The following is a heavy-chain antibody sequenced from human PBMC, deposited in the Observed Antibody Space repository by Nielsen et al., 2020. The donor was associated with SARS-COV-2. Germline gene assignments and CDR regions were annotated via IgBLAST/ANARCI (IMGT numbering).Heavy chain of an antibody. V-gene: IGHV3-21*01. CDR3: ARVRGVMGGYGMDV. D-gene: IGHD3-10*01. Sequence: GESLKISCAASGFTFSSHTMNWVRQAPGKGLEWVSSISSSSTYIYYADSVKGRFTISRDNAKNSLYLQMNSLRAEDTAVYYCARVRGVMGGYGMDVWGQGTTVTVSS. CDR1: GFTFSSHT. J-gene: IGHJ6*02. CDR2: ISSSSTYI.